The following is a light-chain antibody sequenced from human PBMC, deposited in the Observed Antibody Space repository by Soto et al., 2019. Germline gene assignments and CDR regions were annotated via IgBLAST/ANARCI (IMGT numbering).Light chain of an antibody. V-gene: IGLV2-14*01. CDR1: CSDVVGNNY. CDR2: EVS. J-gene: IGLJ1*01. Sequence: QSVLTQPASVSGSPGQSISISSTGTCSDVVGNNYVSWYRHHPGKAPKLMIYEVSTRPSGVSNRFSGSKSGNTASLTISGLQAEDEADYYCSSYTTSLTLVFGTGTKVTVL. CDR3: SSYTTSLTLV.